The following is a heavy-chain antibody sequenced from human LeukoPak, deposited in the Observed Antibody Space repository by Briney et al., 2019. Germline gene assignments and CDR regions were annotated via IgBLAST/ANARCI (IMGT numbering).Heavy chain of an antibody. Sequence: SETLSLTCTVSGGSISSSGYYWGWIRQPPGKGLEWIGSIYYSGSTYYSPSLKSRVTISVDTSKNQFSLKLSSVTAADTAVYYCARVYTHYDFWSGYYSGYFDYWGQGTLVTVSS. D-gene: IGHD3-3*01. CDR3: ARVYTHYDFWSGYYSGYFDY. CDR1: GGSISSSGYY. V-gene: IGHV4-39*01. J-gene: IGHJ4*02. CDR2: IYYSGST.